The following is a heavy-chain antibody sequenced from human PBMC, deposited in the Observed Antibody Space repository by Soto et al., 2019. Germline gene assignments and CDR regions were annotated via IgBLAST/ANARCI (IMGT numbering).Heavy chain of an antibody. D-gene: IGHD6-19*01. J-gene: IGHJ4*02. CDR2: ISSASGST. CDR3: AKNPSSSGWYYFDH. V-gene: IGHV3-23*01. Sequence: QPGGSLRLSCVASGFTFSRYAMSWVRQAPGKGLEWVSSISSASGSTYYADSVKGRFTITRDNSKNTLYVQMTRLRAEDTAVYYCAKNPSSSGWYYFDHWGQGTLVTVSS. CDR1: GFTFSRYA.